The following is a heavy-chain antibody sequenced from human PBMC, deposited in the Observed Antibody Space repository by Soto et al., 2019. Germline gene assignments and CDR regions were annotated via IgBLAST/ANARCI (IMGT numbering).Heavy chain of an antibody. J-gene: IGHJ4*02. Sequence: PSATLSLTCILLRYSITNYYWSWIPQPPGKGLEWIGYIYYSGSTNYNPSLTSRVTISVDTSKNQFSLKLSSVTAADTAVYYCARHRYSYGVYYFDYWGQGTLVTVS. CDR1: RYSITNYY. V-gene: IGHV4-59*08. D-gene: IGHD5-18*01. CDR2: IYYSGST. CDR3: ARHRYSYGVYYFDY.